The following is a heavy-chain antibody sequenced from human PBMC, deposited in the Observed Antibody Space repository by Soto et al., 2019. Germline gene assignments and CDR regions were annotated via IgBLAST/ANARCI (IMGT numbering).Heavy chain of an antibody. CDR3: DRLYSSGYYFDY. J-gene: IGHJ4*02. CDR1: GFTFSGYS. Sequence: PGGSLRLSCAASGFTFSGYSMNWVRQAPGRGLEWVSSISSSSSYIYYADSVKGRFTISIDNAKNSLYLQMNSLRAEDTAVYFCDRLYSSGYYFDYWGQGTMVTVSS. CDR2: ISSSSSYI. V-gene: IGHV3-21*01. D-gene: IGHD3-22*01.